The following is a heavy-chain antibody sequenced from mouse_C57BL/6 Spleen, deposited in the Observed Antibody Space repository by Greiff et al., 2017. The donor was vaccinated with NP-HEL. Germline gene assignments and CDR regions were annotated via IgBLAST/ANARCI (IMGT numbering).Heavy chain of an antibody. J-gene: IGHJ2*01. D-gene: IGHD1-1*01. CDR2: IDPSDSEP. V-gene: IGHV1-52*01. CDR3: ALLEDFDY. CDR1: GYTFTSYW. Sequence: QVQLQQPGAELVRPGSSVKLSCKASGYTFTSYWMHWVKQRPIQGLEWIGNIDPSDSEPHYNQKFKDKATLTVDKSSSTAYMQLSSLTSEDSAVYYCALLEDFDYWGQGTTLTVSA.